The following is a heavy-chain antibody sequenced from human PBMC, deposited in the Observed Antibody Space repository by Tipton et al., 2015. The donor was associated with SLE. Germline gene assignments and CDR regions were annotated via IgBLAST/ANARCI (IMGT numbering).Heavy chain of an antibody. Sequence: TLSLTCVVSGYSISSGYYWGWIRQPPGKGLEWIGYIYNTGKTYYTPSLESRITISGDTSQNQFSLKLSSVAAADTAVYYCARGLDHSGPYYYYFFMDAWGKGTTVTVSS. CDR1: GYSISSGYY. CDR3: ARGLDHSGPYYYYFFMDA. V-gene: IGHV4-38-2*01. CDR2: IYNTGKT. D-gene: IGHD1-26*01. J-gene: IGHJ6*03.